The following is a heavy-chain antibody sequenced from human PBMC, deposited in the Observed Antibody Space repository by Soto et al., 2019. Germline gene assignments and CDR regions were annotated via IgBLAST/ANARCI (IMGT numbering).Heavy chain of an antibody. CDR2: IIAYNGNT. Sequence: GASVKVSCKASGYSFTSYGISWVRQGPGQGLEWMGWIIAYNGNTNYAQKLQGRVTMTTDTSTSTAYMELRSLRSDDTAVYYCARRETGYCSSTSCYHYSYYYMHVWGKGTTVTVSS. CDR1: GYSFTSYG. V-gene: IGHV1-18*01. D-gene: IGHD2-2*01. CDR3: ARRETGYCSSTSCYHYSYYYMHV. J-gene: IGHJ6*03.